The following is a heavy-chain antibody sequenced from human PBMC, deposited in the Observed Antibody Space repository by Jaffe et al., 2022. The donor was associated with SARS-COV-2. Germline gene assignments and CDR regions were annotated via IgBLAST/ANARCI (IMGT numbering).Heavy chain of an antibody. V-gene: IGHV3-30-3*01. Sequence: QVQLVESGGGVVQPGRSLRLSCAASGFTFSSYAMHWVRQAPGKGLEWVAVISYDGSNKYYADSVKGRFTISRDNSKNTLYLQMNSLRAEDTAVYYCARDTPRRRTLDYWGQGTLVTVSS. CDR3: ARDTPRRRTLDY. J-gene: IGHJ4*02. CDR2: ISYDGSNK. CDR1: GFTFSSYA. D-gene: IGHD1-1*01.